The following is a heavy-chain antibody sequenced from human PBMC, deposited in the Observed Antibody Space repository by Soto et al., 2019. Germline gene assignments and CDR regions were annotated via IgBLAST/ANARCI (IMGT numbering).Heavy chain of an antibody. Sequence: ASVKVFCKASGFTFITYDISWVRKAAGQGLEWRGWMNPSNGNTGYAQKFRGRVTMTRNTSISTAYMELSSLRSDDSAVYFCARRKERSGPYYLDLWGQGTLVTVSS. V-gene: IGHV1-8*01. J-gene: IGHJ4*02. CDR1: GFTFITYD. CDR3: ARRKERSGPYYLDL. CDR2: MNPSNGNT. D-gene: IGHD6-25*01.